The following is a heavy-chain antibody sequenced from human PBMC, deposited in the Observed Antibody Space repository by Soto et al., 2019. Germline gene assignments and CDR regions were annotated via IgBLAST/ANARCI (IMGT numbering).Heavy chain of an antibody. CDR3: ARRGANWNYVRGMDV. CDR2: IYYSGST. D-gene: IGHD1-7*01. Sequence: KTSETLSLTCTVSGGSISSSSYYWGWIRQPPGKGLEWIGSIYYSGSTYYNPSLKSRVTISVDTSKNQFSLKLSSVTAADTAVYYCARRGANWNYVRGMDVWGQGTTVTVSS. CDR1: GGSISSSSYY. J-gene: IGHJ6*02. V-gene: IGHV4-39*01.